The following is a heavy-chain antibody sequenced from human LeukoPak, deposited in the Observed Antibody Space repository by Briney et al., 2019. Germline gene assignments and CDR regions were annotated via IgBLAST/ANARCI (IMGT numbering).Heavy chain of an antibody. Sequence: SETLSLTCTVSGGSISSGDYYWSWIRQPPGKGLEWIGYIYYSGSTYYNPSLKSRVTISVDTSKNQFSLKLSSVTAADTAVYYCARDRANYYGSGSYYFDYWGQGTLVTVSS. J-gene: IGHJ4*02. V-gene: IGHV4-30-4*02. D-gene: IGHD3-10*01. CDR3: ARDRANYYGSGSYYFDY. CDR2: IYYSGST. CDR1: GGSISSGDYY.